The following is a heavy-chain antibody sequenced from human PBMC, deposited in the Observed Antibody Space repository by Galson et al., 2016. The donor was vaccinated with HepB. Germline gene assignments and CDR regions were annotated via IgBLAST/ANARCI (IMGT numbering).Heavy chain of an antibody. D-gene: IGHD2-15*01. CDR3: ARDEGLGFCGAGSCNYFDY. CDR1: GYTFTNYA. V-gene: IGHV1-3*04. CDR2: INTITGNP. J-gene: IGHJ4*02. Sequence: SVKVSCKASGYTFTNYAIQWVRQAPGQGLEWMGWINTITGNPRYSQEFQGRVTITRDTSASTAYMELSTLGSEDTAVYYCARDEGLGFCGAGSCNYFDYWGQGTLVTVSS.